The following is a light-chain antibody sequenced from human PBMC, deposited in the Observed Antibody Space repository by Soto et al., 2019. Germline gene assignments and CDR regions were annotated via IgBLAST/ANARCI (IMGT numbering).Light chain of an antibody. J-gene: IGKJ1*01. V-gene: IGKV1-9*01. Sequence: DIQLTQSPSFLSASVGDRVTITCRASQGISSYLAWYQQKPGKAPKLLIYAASTLQSGVPSRFSGSGSGTEFTLTISSLQPEDFATYSCQQYYISWSFGQGTKVDIK. CDR1: QGISSY. CDR3: QQYYISWS. CDR2: AAS.